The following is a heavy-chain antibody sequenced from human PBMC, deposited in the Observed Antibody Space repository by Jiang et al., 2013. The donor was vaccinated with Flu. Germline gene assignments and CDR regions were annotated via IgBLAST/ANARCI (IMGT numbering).Heavy chain of an antibody. Sequence: VQLVESGGGVVQPGGTLRLSCVASGFSFSSYGMHWVRQSPGKGLEWVADIRYDGNNKNYADSVKGRFSISRDNSKNTLYLQMNSLITEDTALYYCAKEVGYCSGGRCSEELDHWGRGNPWSPSPQ. CDR3: AKEVGYCSGGRCSEELDH. J-gene: IGHJ4*02. CDR1: GFSFSSYG. CDR2: IRYDGNNK. V-gene: IGHV3-30*02. D-gene: IGHD2-15*01.